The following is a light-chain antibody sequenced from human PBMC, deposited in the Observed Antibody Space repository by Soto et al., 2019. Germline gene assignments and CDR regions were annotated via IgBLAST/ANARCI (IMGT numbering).Light chain of an antibody. CDR3: QQYSNWPFT. CDR2: HAS. V-gene: IGKV3-15*01. J-gene: IGKJ3*01. CDR1: RSVNSN. Sequence: EIVMTQSPATLSVSPGERATLSCRASRSVNSNLAWYQQKPGQAPRLLIDHASARAIGIPARFSGSGSGTEFTLTISSLQSAEFAVYYCQQYSNWPFTFGPGTKVDIK.